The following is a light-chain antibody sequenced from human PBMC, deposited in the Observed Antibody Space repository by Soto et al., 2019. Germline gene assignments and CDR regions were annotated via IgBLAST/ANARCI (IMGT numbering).Light chain of an antibody. Sequence: IQMIQSPSTLSASLRERANITCRASQDIRNYLAWYQQKPGKVPKLLIYAASSLESGVPSRFSGSGSGTDFTLTISSLQPEDFATYYCQQSYSTPISFGQGTGLEIK. CDR2: AAS. V-gene: IGKV1-39*01. J-gene: IGKJ5*01. CDR3: QQSYSTPIS. CDR1: QDIRNY.